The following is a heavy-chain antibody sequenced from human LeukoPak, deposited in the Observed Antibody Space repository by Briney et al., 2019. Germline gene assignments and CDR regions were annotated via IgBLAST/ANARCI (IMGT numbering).Heavy chain of an antibody. D-gene: IGHD3-22*01. CDR3: ARGRSTYYYDSSGYYRRTFDY. Sequence: SETLSLTCAVYGGSFSGYYWSWIRQPPGKGLEWIGEINHSGSTNYNPSLKSRVTISVDTSKNQFSLKLSSVTAADTAVYYCARGRSTYYYDSSGYYRRTFDYGGQETLVTVS. CDR2: INHSGST. J-gene: IGHJ4*02. V-gene: IGHV4-34*01. CDR1: GGSFSGYY.